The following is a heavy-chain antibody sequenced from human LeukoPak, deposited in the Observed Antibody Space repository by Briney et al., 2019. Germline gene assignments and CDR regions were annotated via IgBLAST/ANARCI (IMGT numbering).Heavy chain of an antibody. CDR2: IYYSGST. V-gene: IGHV4-59*01. D-gene: IGHD6-19*01. Sequence: NPSETLSLTCTVSGGSISSYYWSWIRQPPGKGLEWIGYIYYSGSTNYNPSLKSRVTISVDTSKNQFSLKLSSVTAADTAVYYCARASDSGSADYWGQGTLVTASS. J-gene: IGHJ4*02. CDR1: GGSISSYY. CDR3: ARASDSGSADY.